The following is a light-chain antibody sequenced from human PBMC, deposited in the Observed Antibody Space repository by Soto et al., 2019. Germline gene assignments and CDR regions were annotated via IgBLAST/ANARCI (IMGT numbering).Light chain of an antibody. J-gene: IGLJ1*01. CDR1: TIDDGTSNY. CDR3: CSYAVTFYV. CDR2: DVS. Sequence: QSALTQPRSVSGSPGQSVTISCTGPTIDDGTSNYVSWYQQHPGKVPKLMIYDVSERPSGVPDRFSGSKSGNTASLTISGLKPEDEDAYYCCSYAVTFYVFGTGTKVTVL. V-gene: IGLV2-11*01.